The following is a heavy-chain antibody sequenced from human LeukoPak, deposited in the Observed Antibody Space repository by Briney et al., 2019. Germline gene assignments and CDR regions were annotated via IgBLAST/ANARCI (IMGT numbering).Heavy chain of an antibody. CDR1: GGSISSYY. Sequence: PSETLSLTCTVSGVSGGSISSYYWTWIRQPPGKGLEWIGCLFNSGSTAYNPSLKSRVTMSFDTSKNQFSLNLTSVSAADTAVYYCARDVRNYDTLAGQFYYGLDVWGQGTTVTASS. D-gene: IGHD3-9*01. V-gene: IGHV4-4*07. CDR2: LFNSGST. J-gene: IGHJ6*02. CDR3: ARDVRNYDTLAGQFYYGLDV.